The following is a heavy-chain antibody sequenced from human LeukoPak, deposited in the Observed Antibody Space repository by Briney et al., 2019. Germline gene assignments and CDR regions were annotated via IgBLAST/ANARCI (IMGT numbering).Heavy chain of an antibody. V-gene: IGHV3-23*01. D-gene: IGHD4-23*01. J-gene: IGHJ4*02. CDR2: ISGSGDIT. CDR3: AANGGPFDF. CDR1: GFTFSRYA. Sequence: GGSLRLSCAASGFTFSRYAMSWVRQPPGKGLEWVSVISGSGDITYYVDSVKGRFTISRDNSKNTLYLQMNSLRAEDTAVYYCAANGGPFDFWGQGTLVTVSS.